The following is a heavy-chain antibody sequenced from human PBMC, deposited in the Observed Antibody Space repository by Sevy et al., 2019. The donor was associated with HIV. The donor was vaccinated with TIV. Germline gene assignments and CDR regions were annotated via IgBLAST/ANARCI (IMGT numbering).Heavy chain of an antibody. CDR3: ARRNTWATIRYFDL. Sequence: GESLKISCQVSGYSFTDYWIGWVRQMPGKGLEWMGIIYPGDSDTRYSPSFQGQVTISVDKSLSTAYLQWTSLKASDTAIYHCARRNTWATIRYFDLWGRGTLVTVSS. CDR2: IYPGDSDT. J-gene: IGHJ2*01. D-gene: IGHD2-2*02. CDR1: GYSFTDYW. V-gene: IGHV5-51*01.